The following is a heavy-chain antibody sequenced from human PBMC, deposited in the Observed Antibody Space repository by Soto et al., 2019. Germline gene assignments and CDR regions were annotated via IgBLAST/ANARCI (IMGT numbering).Heavy chain of an antibody. J-gene: IGHJ3*01. CDR1: GFTFSNSA. D-gene: IGHD6-19*01. V-gene: IGHV3-23*01. CDR2: ISGSGGGA. Sequence: EVQVLESGGGLVRPGGSLRLSCAASGFTFSNSAMDWVRQAPGKGLEWVSVISGSGGGAYYADSVQGRFTISRDNSKNTLYLQMNSLRAEDTAIYYCVREGGGWYSRGSVDFWGRGTMVTVSS. CDR3: VREGGGWYSRGSVDF.